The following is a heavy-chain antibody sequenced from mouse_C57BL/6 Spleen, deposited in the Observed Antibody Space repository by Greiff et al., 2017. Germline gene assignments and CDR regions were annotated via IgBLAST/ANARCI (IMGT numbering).Heavy chain of an antibody. J-gene: IGHJ2*01. CDR2: ISSGSSTI. V-gene: IGHV5-17*01. Sequence: EVMLVESGGGLVKPGGSLKLSCAASGFTFSDYGMHWVRQAPEKGLEWVAYISSGSSTIYYADTVKGRFTISRANAKNSLFLQMTMLRSEDTAMYYCARRDYFDYWGQGTTLTVSS. CDR3: ARRDYFDY. CDR1: GFTFSDYG.